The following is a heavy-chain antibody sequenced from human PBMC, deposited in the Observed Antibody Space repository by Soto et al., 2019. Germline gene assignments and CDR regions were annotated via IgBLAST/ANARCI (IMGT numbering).Heavy chain of an antibody. V-gene: IGHV3-23*01. D-gene: IGHD1-1*01. J-gene: IGHJ6*02. CDR3: AKDGTTAGIHYYGMDI. CDR1: GFTLTSSV. CDR2: IGRGGDT. Sequence: GGSLRLSCEVSGFTLTSSVMNWVRQAPDKGLEWVSTIGRGGDTFYADSVRGRFTISRDNSKNTLFLQMNSLRAEDTALYFCAKDGTTAGIHYYGMDIWGQGTTVTVSS.